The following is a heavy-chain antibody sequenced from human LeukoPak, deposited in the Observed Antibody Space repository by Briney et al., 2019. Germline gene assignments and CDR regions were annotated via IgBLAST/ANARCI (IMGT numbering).Heavy chain of an antibody. CDR1: GFTFSSYG. J-gene: IGHJ3*02. V-gene: IGHV3-23*01. CDR2: ISGSGGST. D-gene: IGHD4-17*01. CDR3: AKRMSGDRGAFDI. Sequence: GSLRLSCAASGFTFSSYGMSWVRQAPGKGLEWVSAISGSGGSTNHADSVKGRFTISRGNSKNTLYAQMNSLRAEDTAVYYCAKRMSGDRGAFDIWGQGTMVTVSS.